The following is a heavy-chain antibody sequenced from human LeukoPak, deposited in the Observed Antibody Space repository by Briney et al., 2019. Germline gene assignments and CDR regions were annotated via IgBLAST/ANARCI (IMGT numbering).Heavy chain of an antibody. CDR1: IFTFSSYW. J-gene: IGHJ4*02. CDR3: ATNSDYRFEY. CDR2: IEKDGSKK. D-gene: IGHD3-22*01. V-gene: IGHV3-7*01. Sequence: PGGALRLSCAASIFTFSSYWMSGVRQAPGRGLEWVANIEKDGSKKNYVDSVKGRFTISRDKAKNSLFLQMNSLRDEDTAVYYCATNSDYRFEYWGQGTLVTVSS.